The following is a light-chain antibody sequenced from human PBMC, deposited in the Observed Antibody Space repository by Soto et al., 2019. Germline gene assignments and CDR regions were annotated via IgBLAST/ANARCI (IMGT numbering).Light chain of an antibody. CDR3: QQLNSYPFT. Sequence: DIQLTQSPSFLSASVGDRVTITCRASQGISSYLAWYQQKPGKAPKLLIYAASTLQSGVPSRFSGSGSGTEVTLTISSLQPEDFATYYCQQLNSYPFTFGGGTKVEIK. V-gene: IGKV1-9*01. CDR1: QGISSY. CDR2: AAS. J-gene: IGKJ4*01.